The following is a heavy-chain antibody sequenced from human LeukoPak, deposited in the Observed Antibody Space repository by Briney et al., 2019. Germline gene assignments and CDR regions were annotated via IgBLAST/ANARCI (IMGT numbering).Heavy chain of an antibody. D-gene: IGHD6-13*01. J-gene: IGHJ4*02. CDR2: ISGSGGST. CDR1: GFTFSSYA. Sequence: WGSTRLSCAASGFTFSSYAMSWVRQAPGKGLELVSAISGSGGSTYYADSVKGRFTISRNNSKNTLYLQMNSLRAEDTAVYYCAKEEGPGIAAAGGALYWGQGTLVTFFS. CDR3: AKEEGPGIAAAGGALY. V-gene: IGHV3-23*01.